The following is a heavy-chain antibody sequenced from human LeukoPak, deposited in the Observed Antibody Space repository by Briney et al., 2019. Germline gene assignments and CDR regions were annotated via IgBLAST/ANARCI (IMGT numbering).Heavy chain of an antibody. Sequence: ASVKVSCKASGGTFSSYAISWVRQAPGQGLEWMGGIIPIFGTANYAQKFQGRVTITTDESTSTAYMELSSLRSEDTAVYYCARGGETTDTAMNMDVWGKGTTVTVSS. D-gene: IGHD5-18*01. V-gene: IGHV1-69*05. CDR3: ARGGETTDTAMNMDV. CDR2: IIPIFGTA. CDR1: GGTFSSYA. J-gene: IGHJ6*03.